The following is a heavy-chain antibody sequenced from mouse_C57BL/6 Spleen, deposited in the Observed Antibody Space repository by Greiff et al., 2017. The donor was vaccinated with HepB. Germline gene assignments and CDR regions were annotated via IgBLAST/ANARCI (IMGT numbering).Heavy chain of an antibody. V-gene: IGHV1-82*01. CDR2: IYPGDGDT. CDR1: GYAFSSSW. D-gene: IGHD1-1*01. Sequence: VQLQQSGPELVKPGASVKISCKASGYAFSSSWMNWVKQRPGKGLEWIGRIYPGDGDTNYNGKFKGKATLTADKSSSTAYMQLISLTSEDSAVYFCARSPITTVVATDYWGQGTTLTVSS. J-gene: IGHJ2*01. CDR3: ARSPITTVVATDY.